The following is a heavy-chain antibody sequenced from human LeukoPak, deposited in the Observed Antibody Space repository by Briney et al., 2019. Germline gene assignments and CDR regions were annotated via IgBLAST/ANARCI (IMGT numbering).Heavy chain of an antibody. CDR3: ATTGVDYYDSSGYYGYYFDY. V-gene: IGHV3-64*01. J-gene: IGHJ4*02. CDR2: MSSNGGST. D-gene: IGHD3-22*01. Sequence: TGGSLRLSCAASGFTFSSYAMHWVRQAPGKGLEYVSAMSSNGGSTYYANSVKGRFTISRDNSKNTLYLQMGSLRAEDTAVYYCATTGVDYYDSSGYYGYYFDYWGQGTLVTVSS. CDR1: GFTFSSYA.